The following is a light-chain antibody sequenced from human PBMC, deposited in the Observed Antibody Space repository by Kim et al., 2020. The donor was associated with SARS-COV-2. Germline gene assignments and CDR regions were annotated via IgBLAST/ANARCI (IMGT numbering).Light chain of an antibody. V-gene: IGKV3-15*01. CDR1: QSVSIK. J-gene: IGKJ4*01. Sequence: EIVMAQSPVTLSVSPGERATLSCRASQSVSIKLAWYQQKPGQAPRLLIYDASTRASSTPDRFSGSGSGTKFTLTITGLQSEDFAVYYCHNYYDWPVAFAGGTKVDIK. CDR3: HNYYDWPVA. CDR2: DAS.